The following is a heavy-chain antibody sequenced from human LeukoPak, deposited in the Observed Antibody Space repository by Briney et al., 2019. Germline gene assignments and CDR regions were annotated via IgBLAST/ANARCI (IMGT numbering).Heavy chain of an antibody. CDR2: ILYDGSDK. D-gene: IGHD1-14*01. CDR3: ATDGLTGRTDGTLES. V-gene: IGHV3-30*03. CDR1: GFTFSSYS. Sequence: GGSLRLSCAASGFTFSSYSMNWVRQAPCKGLEWVAFILYDGSDKYYADSVKGRFTISRDDSRNTLHLQMNSLRDEDTAMYYCATDGLTGRTDGTLESWGQGTLVTVS. J-gene: IGHJ4*02.